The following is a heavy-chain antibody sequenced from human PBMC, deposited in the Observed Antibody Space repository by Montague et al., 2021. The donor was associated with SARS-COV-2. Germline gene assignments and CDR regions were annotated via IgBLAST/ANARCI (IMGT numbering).Heavy chain of an antibody. V-gene: IGHV4-61*01. D-gene: IGHD3-3*01. J-gene: IGHJ4*02. CDR3: ARELEIHDFLSGYYIGD. Sequence: SETLSLTCTVSGGSVNSGSYHWNWIRQPPGKGLEWIGYIYYSGSTSYNPSLKSRVTISLDTSKNQFSLNLTSVTAADTAQYFCARELEIHDFLSGYYIGDWGQGTLVTVSS. CDR1: GGSVNSGSYH. CDR2: IYYSGST.